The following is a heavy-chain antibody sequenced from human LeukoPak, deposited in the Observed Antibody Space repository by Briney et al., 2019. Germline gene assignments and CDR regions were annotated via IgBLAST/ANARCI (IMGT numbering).Heavy chain of an antibody. CDR1: GYTFTGYY. CDR3: ARAPTGYSGGWYDY. CDR2: INPNSGGT. V-gene: IGHV1-2*02. Sequence: ASVKVSCKASGYTFTGYYMHWVRQAPGQGLEWMGWINPNSGGTNYAQKFQGRVTMTRDTSISTAYMELSRLRSDDTAVYYCARAPTGYSGGWYDYWGQGTLVTVSS. D-gene: IGHD6-19*01. J-gene: IGHJ4*02.